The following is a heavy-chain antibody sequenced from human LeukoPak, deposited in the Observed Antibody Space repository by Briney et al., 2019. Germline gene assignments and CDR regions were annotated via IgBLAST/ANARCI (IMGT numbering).Heavy chain of an antibody. D-gene: IGHD2/OR15-2a*01. CDR1: GFTVSSNY. Sequence: PGGSLRLSCAASGFTVSSNYMSWVRQAPGKGLEWVSVIYSGGSTYYADSVKGRFTISRDNSKNTLYLQMNSLRAEDTAVYYCARLLGYYYYYMDVWGKGTTVTVSS. J-gene: IGHJ6*03. CDR2: IYSGGST. V-gene: IGHV3-53*01. CDR3: ARLLGYYYYYMDV.